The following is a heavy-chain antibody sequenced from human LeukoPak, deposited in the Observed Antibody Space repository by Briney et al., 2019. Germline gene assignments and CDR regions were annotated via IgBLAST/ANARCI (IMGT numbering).Heavy chain of an antibody. CDR1: GYGFTSYW. V-gene: IGHV5-51*01. CDR3: ARSPRSGTTVTTGAFDI. J-gene: IGHJ3*02. CDR2: IYPGDSAT. D-gene: IGHD4-17*01. Sequence: GESLKISWKGSGYGFTSYWIGWVRQMPGKGLEWMGIIYPGDSATRYSPSFQGQVTISADKSISTAYLQWSSLKASDTAIYYCARSPRSGTTVTTGAFDIRGEGTMVTVSS.